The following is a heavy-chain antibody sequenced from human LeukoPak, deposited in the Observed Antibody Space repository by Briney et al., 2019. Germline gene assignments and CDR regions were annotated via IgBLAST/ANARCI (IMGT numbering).Heavy chain of an antibody. D-gene: IGHD3-16*01. CDR3: ARXYGP. CDR1: GGSISSSYYY. Sequence: SETLSLTCTVSGGSISSSYYYWGWIRQPPGKGLEWIGSIYSSGSTYYDPSLKSRVTISVDTSKNQFSLKLTSVTAADTAVYYCARXYGPWXQGTLVTVSS. J-gene: IGHJ5*02. V-gene: IGHV4-39*01. CDR2: IYSSGST.